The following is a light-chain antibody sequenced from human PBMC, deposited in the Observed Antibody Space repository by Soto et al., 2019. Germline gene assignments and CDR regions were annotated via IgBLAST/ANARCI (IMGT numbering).Light chain of an antibody. CDR2: KAS. J-gene: IGKJ1*01. CDR3: QHYNSYSEA. V-gene: IGKV1-5*03. CDR1: QTISSW. Sequence: DIQMTQSPSPLSGSVGDRVTITCRASQTISSWLAWYQQKPGKAPKLLIYKASTLKSGVPSRFSGSGSGTEFTLTISSLQPDDFATYYCQHYNSYSEAFGQGTKWIS.